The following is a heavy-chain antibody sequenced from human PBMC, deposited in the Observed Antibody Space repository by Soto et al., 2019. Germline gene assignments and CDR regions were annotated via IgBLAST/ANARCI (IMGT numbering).Heavy chain of an antibody. CDR3: TRLRVVATLDY. D-gene: IGHD5-12*01. J-gene: IGHJ4*02. CDR2: IRSKAYGGTT. CDR1: GFTLGGYS. V-gene: IGHV3-49*03. Sequence: GALRLSCTASGFTLGGYSISWFRPALGKVLEWVGFIRSKAYGGTTEYAASVKGSFTISRDDSKSIAYLQMNSLKTEVTAVYYCTRLRVVATLDYWGQGTLVTVSS.